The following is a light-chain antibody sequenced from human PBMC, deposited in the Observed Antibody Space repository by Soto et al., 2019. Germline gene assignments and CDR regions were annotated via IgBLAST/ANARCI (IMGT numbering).Light chain of an antibody. Sequence: QSVLTQPASVSGSPGQSITISCTGTSSDVGNYKYVSWYQQHPGKAPKVMIYDVDSRPSGISNRFSGSKSGNTASLTIYGLQAEDEANYYCSSYTSSTTLVFGGGTKLTVL. V-gene: IGLV2-14*01. CDR2: DVD. CDR1: SSDVGNYKY. J-gene: IGLJ2*01. CDR3: SSYTSSTTLV.